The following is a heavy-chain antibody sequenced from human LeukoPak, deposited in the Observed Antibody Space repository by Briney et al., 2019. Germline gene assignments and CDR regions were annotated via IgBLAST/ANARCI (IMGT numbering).Heavy chain of an antibody. CDR1: GASISSSSW. Sequence: SETLSLTCAVSGASISSSSWWSWVRQPPGKGLEWVGEIFHSGSTNYNPSLKSRVTISIDKSKSQFSLKLSSVTAADTAVYYCARIGIATGYYFDYWGQGTLVTVSS. D-gene: IGHD1-14*01. CDR3: ARIGIATGYYFDY. CDR2: IFHSGST. V-gene: IGHV4-4*02. J-gene: IGHJ4*02.